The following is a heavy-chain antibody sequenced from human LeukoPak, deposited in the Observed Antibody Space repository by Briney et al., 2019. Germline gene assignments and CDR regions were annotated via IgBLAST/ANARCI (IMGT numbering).Heavy chain of an antibody. V-gene: IGHV3-48*04. J-gene: IGHJ4*02. CDR3: ARSRFYFDY. CDR1: GFTVSSNY. CDR2: IPTSSSNI. Sequence: GGSLRLSCVASGFTVSSNYMSWVRQAPGKGLEWLAYIPTSSSNIVYSDSVKGRFTVSRDNAKNSLYLQLNSLRAEDTAVYYCARSRFYFDYWGQGTLVTVSS.